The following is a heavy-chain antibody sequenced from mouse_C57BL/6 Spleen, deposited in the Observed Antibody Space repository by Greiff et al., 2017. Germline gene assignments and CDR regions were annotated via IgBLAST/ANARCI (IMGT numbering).Heavy chain of an antibody. Sequence: EVQRVESGGDLAKPGGSLKLSCAASGFTFSSYGMSWVRQTPDKRLEWVATISSGGSYTYYPDSVKGRFTISRAHAKNTLYLQMSSLKSEDTAMYYCARYGDYLRDYWGQGTTLTVSS. CDR2: ISSGGSYT. CDR3: ARYGDYLRDY. D-gene: IGHD1-1*01. J-gene: IGHJ2*01. V-gene: IGHV5-6*01. CDR1: GFTFSSYG.